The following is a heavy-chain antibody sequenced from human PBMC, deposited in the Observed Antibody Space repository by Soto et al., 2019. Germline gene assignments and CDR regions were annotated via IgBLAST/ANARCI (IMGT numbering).Heavy chain of an antibody. CDR1: GFTFDDYT. D-gene: IGHD5-12*01. V-gene: IGHV3-43*01. CDR2: ISWDGGST. CDR3: AKDPGGGLRGNYYYYYGMDV. J-gene: IGHJ6*02. Sequence: PGGSLRLSCAASGFTFDDYTMHWVRQAPGKGLEWVSLISWDGGSTYYADSVKGRFTISRDNSKNSLSLQMNSLRTEDTALYYCAKDPGGGLRGNYYYYYGMDVWGQGTTVTVSS.